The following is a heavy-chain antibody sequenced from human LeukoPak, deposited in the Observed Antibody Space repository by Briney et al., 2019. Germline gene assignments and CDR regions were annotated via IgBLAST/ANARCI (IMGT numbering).Heavy chain of an antibody. D-gene: IGHD1-26*01. V-gene: IGHV3-23*01. Sequence: PGGSLRLSCVASGFTFSSYDMSWVRQAPGKGLEWVSAISGSGGSTYYADSVKGRFTVSRDNSKNTLYLQMNSLTAEDTALYFCAKDQSSGTYYDYWGQGTLVTVSS. CDR2: ISGSGGST. CDR3: AKDQSSGTYYDY. CDR1: GFTFSSYD. J-gene: IGHJ4*02.